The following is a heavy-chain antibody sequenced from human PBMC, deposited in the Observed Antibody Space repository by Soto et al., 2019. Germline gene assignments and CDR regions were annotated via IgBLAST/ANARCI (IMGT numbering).Heavy chain of an antibody. CDR3: ARDRNNYCSSGSCYSLYFDC. V-gene: IGHV1-18*04. CDR1: GYTFTSYG. J-gene: IGHJ4*02. D-gene: IGHD2-15*01. CDR2: ISAYNGNT. Sequence: ASVKVSCKASGYTFTSYGISWVRQAPGQGLEWMGWISAYNGNTNYAQKLQGRVTMTTDTSTSTAYMELRSLRSDDTAVYYCARDRNNYCSSGSCYSLYFDCWGQGTRVTVSS.